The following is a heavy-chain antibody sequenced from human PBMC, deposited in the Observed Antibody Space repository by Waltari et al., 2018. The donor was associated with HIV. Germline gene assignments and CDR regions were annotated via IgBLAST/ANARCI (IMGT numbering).Heavy chain of an antibody. CDR1: GGSFSGYY. J-gene: IGHJ4*02. D-gene: IGHD1-20*01. CDR3: ARGPRDNLDY. Sequence: QVQLRQWGAGLLKPSETLSLTCAVYGGSFSGYYCSCIRHSPGKGLQWLGDINDSGSPNYNMSLKSRLTISLDTSQKQFSLKLSSLTAADAAVYYCARGPRDNLDYWGQGTLVAVSS. V-gene: IGHV4-34*01. CDR2: INDSGSP.